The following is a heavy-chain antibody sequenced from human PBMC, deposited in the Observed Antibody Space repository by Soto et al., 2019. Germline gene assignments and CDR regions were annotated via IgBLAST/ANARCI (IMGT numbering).Heavy chain of an antibody. CDR1: GFTFSSYS. D-gene: IGHD1-26*01. V-gene: IGHV3-48*02. CDR3: SRDRPRGAGRVPIVGAEFDA. CDR2: ISSSSSTI. J-gene: IGHJ4*02. Sequence: GVSLRLSCSASGFTFSSYSMNWVRQAPGKGLEWVSYISSSSSTIYYADSVKGRFTISRDDAKNSLYLQMNSLRDEDTAVYYCSRDRPRGAGRVPIVGAEFDAWGQGTLVTVYS.